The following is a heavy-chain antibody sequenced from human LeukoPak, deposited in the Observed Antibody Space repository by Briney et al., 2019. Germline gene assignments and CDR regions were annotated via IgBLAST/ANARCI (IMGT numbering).Heavy chain of an antibody. CDR1: GGSISMSTYY. CDR2: IYYSGST. Sequence: SETLSLTCTVSGGSISMSTYYWGWIRQPPGKGLEWIGYIYYSGSTYYSPSLKSRVTLSVDMSKNQFSLKLSSVTAADTALYYCARNYVHYFDPWGQGTLVTVSS. D-gene: IGHD1-7*01. CDR3: ARNYVHYFDP. V-gene: IGHV4-39*07. J-gene: IGHJ5*02.